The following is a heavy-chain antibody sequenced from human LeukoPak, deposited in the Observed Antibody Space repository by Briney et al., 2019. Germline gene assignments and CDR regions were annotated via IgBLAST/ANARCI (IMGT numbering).Heavy chain of an antibody. D-gene: IGHD1-1*01. V-gene: IGHV3-30*02. J-gene: IGHJ6*03. CDR3: AKDRSGTGYYYYYMDF. Sequence: GGSLRLSCATSGFTFSSYGMHWVRRAPGKGLEWVAFIRYDGSNKYYADSVKGRFTISRDNSKNTLYLQMNSLRAEDTAVYYCAKDRSGTGYYYYYMDFWGKGTTVTVFS. CDR2: IRYDGSNK. CDR1: GFTFSSYG.